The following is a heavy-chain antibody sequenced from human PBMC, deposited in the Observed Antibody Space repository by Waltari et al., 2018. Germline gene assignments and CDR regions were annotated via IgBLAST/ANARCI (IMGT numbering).Heavy chain of an antibody. V-gene: IGHV3-7*01. CDR1: GFTFSSYW. Sequence: EVQLVESGGGLVQPGGSLRLSCAASGFTFSSYWMSWVRQAPGKGLEWVANIKQDGSEKYYVDSVKGRFTISRDNSKNTLYLQMNSLRAEDTAMYYCAKGLSEAGPDAFDIWGQGTMVTVSS. CDR2: IKQDGSEK. CDR3: AKGLSEAGPDAFDI. D-gene: IGHD6-13*01. J-gene: IGHJ3*02.